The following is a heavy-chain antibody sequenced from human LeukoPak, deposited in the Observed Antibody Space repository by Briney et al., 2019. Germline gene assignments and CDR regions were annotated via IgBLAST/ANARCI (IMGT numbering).Heavy chain of an antibody. CDR2: ISSSSSYI. D-gene: IGHD3-22*01. CDR3: ASFYYYDSSGYYPVDY. J-gene: IGHJ4*02. CDR1: GFTFSSYS. Sequence: PGGSLRLSCAASGFTFSSYSMNWVRQAPGKGLEWASSISSSSSYIYYADSVKGRFTISRDNAKNSLYLQMNSLRAEDTAVYYCASFYYYDSSGYYPVDYWGQGTLVTVSS. V-gene: IGHV3-21*01.